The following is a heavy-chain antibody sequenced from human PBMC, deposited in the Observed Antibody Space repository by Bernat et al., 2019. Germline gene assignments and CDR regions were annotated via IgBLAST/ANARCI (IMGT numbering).Heavy chain of an antibody. Sequence: QVQLVESGGGVVQPGRSLRLSCAASGFTFSSYGMHWVRQAPGKGLEWVAVIWYDGSNKYYADSVKGRFTISRDNSKNTLYLQMNSLRAEDTAVYYCARDRSGNSPCDYWGQGTLVTVSS. D-gene: IGHD4-23*01. CDR2: IWYDGSNK. V-gene: IGHV3-33*01. J-gene: IGHJ4*02. CDR3: ARDRSGNSPCDY. CDR1: GFTFSSYG.